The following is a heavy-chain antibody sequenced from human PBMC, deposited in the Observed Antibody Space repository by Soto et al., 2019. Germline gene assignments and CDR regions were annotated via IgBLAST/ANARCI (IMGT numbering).Heavy chain of an antibody. CDR1: GGSISSNY. CDR3: ARYRREAVAGYTLDN. J-gene: IGHJ4*02. CDR2: VYNSGST. Sequence: RSLTCTVSGGSISSNYWTWIRQPPGKGLEWIGYVYNSGSTNYNPSLKSRVTISEDTSKSQFSLKVNSMTAADTAVYYCARYRREAVAGYTLDNWGQGILVTVSS. D-gene: IGHD6-13*01. V-gene: IGHV4-59*01.